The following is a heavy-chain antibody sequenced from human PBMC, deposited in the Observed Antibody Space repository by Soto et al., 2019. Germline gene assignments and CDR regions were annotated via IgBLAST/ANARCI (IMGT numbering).Heavy chain of an antibody. V-gene: IGHV4-30-4*01. CDR2: IYYTGNN. CDR1: GDSISSPHYY. D-gene: IGHD3-22*01. J-gene: IGHJ4*02. CDR3: AREPKQNYDSSPWNGGFDS. Sequence: QVHLQESGPGLVKPSQTLSLSCTVSGDSISSPHYYWTWIRQPPGKGLEWVGYIYYTGNNFYNPALKSRDAMSVDPSTNQFSLKLASVTDADTAVYFCAREPKQNYDSSPWNGGFDSWGPGTLVTVSS.